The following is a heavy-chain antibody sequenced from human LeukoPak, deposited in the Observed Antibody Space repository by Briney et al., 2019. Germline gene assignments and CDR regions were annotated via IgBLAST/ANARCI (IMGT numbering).Heavy chain of an antibody. D-gene: IGHD3/OR15-3a*01. CDR2: ISAYNGYT. CDR1: GYTFTSYG. CDR3: ARDWTSGDDGSFDY. J-gene: IGHJ4*02. Sequence: ASVKVSYKASGYTFTSYGISRVRQAPGEGLECRGWISAYNGYTNYAQNLQGRVTMTTDTSTSTAYMELRSLRSDDTAVYYCARDWTSGDDGSFDYWGQGTLVTVSS. V-gene: IGHV1-18*01.